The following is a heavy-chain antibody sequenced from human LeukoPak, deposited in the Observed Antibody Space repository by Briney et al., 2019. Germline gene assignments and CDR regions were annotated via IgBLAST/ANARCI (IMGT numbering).Heavy chain of an antibody. CDR2: IYYSGST. Sequence: SETLSLTFTVSGGSISSSSYYWGWIRQPPGKGLEWIGSIYYSGSTYYNPSLKSRVTISVDTSKNQFSLKLSSVTAADTAVYYCARDGAYGDYVYYYYYYGMDVWGQGTTVTVSS. V-gene: IGHV4-39*07. CDR3: ARDGAYGDYVYYYYYYGMDV. CDR1: GGSISSSSYY. J-gene: IGHJ6*02. D-gene: IGHD4-17*01.